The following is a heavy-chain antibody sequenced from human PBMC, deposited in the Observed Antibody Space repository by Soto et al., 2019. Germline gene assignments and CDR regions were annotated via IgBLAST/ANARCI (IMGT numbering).Heavy chain of an antibody. CDR1: GGTFSSYT. D-gene: IGHD2-15*01. CDR2: IIPILGIA. Sequence: SVKVSCKASGGTFSSYTISWVRQAPGQGLEWMGRIIPILGIANYAQKFQGRVTITADKSTSTAYMELSSLRSEDTAVYYCTSAKIVVVVAATTAFDIWGQGTMVTVSS. CDR3: TSAKIVVVVAATTAFDI. V-gene: IGHV1-69*02. J-gene: IGHJ3*02.